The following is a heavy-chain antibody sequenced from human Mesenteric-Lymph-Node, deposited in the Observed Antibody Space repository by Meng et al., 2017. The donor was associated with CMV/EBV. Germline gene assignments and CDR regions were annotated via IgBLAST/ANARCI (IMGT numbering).Heavy chain of an antibody. Sequence: SVKVSCKASGGTFSSYTISWVRQAPGQGLEWMGRIIPILGIANYAQKFQGRVTITADKSTSTAYMELSSLRSEDTAVYYCAREGIVVVPAAIRYYYGMDAWGQGTTVTVSS. D-gene: IGHD2-2*02. CDR3: AREGIVVVPAAIRYYYGMDA. CDR2: IIPILGIA. V-gene: IGHV1-69*04. CDR1: GGTFSSYT. J-gene: IGHJ6*02.